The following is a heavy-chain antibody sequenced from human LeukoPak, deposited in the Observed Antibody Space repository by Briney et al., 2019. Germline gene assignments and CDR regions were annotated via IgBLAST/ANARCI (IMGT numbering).Heavy chain of an antibody. CDR1: GGTFSSYA. V-gene: IGHV1-69*05. Sequence: ASVKVSCKASGGTFSSYAISWVRQAPGQGLEWMGGIIPIFGTANYAQKFQGRVTITTDESTSTAYMELSSLRSEDTAVYYCARGIARGSGSHPYYYYYMDVWGKGTTVTVPS. CDR3: ARGIARGSGSHPYYYYYMDV. J-gene: IGHJ6*03. CDR2: IIPIFGTA. D-gene: IGHD3-10*01.